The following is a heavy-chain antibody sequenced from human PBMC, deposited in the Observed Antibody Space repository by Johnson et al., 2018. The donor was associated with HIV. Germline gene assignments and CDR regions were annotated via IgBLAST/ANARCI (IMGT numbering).Heavy chain of an antibody. V-gene: IGHV3-64*01. D-gene: IGHD2-15*01. CDR2: ISSNGGST. Sequence: VQLVESGGGVVQPGRSLRLSCAASGFTFSSYAMHWVRQAPGKGLESVSAISSNGGSTYYANSVKGRFTISRDNSKNTLYLQMGSLRAEDMALYYCARETRGGGGAFDIWGQGTMVTVSS. CDR3: ARETRGGGGAFDI. CDR1: GFTFSSYA. J-gene: IGHJ3*02.